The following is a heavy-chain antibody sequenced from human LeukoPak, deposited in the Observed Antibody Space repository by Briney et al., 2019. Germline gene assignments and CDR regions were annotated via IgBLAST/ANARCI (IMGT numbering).Heavy chain of an antibody. Sequence: PGGSLRLSCAPSGFTFSSYGMHWVRQAPGKGLEWVTFIRYDGSYKDYADSVKGRFTISRDDSENTLYLQMNSLRAEDTAVYYCAKDTYGLARVTMVGGDYWGQGTLVTVSS. V-gene: IGHV3-30*02. CDR3: AKDTYGLARVTMVGGDY. CDR2: IRYDGSYK. J-gene: IGHJ4*02. D-gene: IGHD3-10*02. CDR1: GFTFSSYG.